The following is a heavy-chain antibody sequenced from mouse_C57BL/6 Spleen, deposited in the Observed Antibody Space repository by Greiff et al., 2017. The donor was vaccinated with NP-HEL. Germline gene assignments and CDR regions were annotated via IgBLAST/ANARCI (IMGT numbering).Heavy chain of an antibody. D-gene: IGHD2-1*01. CDR1: GFTFSSYA. V-gene: IGHV5-4*01. CDR2: ISDGGSYT. CDR3: ARDTLYGNPFDY. Sequence: EVNLVESGGGLVKPGGSLKLSCAASGFTFSSYAMSWVRQTPEKRLEWVATISDGGSYTYYPDNVKGRFTISRDNAKNNLYLQMSHLKSEDTAMYYCARDTLYGNPFDYWGQGTTLTVSS. J-gene: IGHJ2*01.